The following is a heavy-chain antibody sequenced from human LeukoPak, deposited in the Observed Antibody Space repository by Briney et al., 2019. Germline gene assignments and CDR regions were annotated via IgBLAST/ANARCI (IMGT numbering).Heavy chain of an antibody. CDR3: ARMSIAAHPGDY. D-gene: IGHD6-6*01. CDR2: IIPIFGTA. CDR1: GGTFRSYA. V-gene: IGHV1-69*05. Sequence: SVNVSCKATGGTFRSYAISWVRQAPGQGLEWMGGIIPIFGTANYAQKFQGRVTITTNESTSTAHMELSSLRSEDTAVYYCARMSIAAHPGDYWGQGTLVTVSS. J-gene: IGHJ4*02.